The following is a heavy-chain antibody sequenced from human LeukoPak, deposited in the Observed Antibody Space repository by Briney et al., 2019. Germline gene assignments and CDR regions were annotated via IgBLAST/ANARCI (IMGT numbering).Heavy chain of an antibody. J-gene: IGHJ4*02. CDR3: ASGDGSSFYYFDY. V-gene: IGHV3-53*01. Sequence: GGSLRLSCAASGFTVSSNYMSWVRQALGKGLEWVSVIYSGGSTYYADSVKGRFTISRDNSKNTLYLQMNSLRAEDTAVYYCASGDGSSFYYFDYWGQGTLVTVSS. D-gene: IGHD6-6*01. CDR1: GFTVSSNY. CDR2: IYSGGST.